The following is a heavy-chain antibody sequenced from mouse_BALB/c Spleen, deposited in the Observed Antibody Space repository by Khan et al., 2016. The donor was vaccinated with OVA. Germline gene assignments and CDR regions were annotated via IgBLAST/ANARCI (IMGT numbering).Heavy chain of an antibody. Sequence: QVRLQQSGAELARPGASVKMSCKASGYTFTSYTIHWIKKRPGQGLEWIGYINPSNGCTNYNQKFKDKATLTTDKSSTTAYLQLSSLTSDDSAVYNCVRDGAYHRNDGWFAYWGQGTLVTVSA. CDR1: GYTFTSYT. J-gene: IGHJ3*01. CDR3: VRDGAYHRNDGWFAY. CDR2: INPSNGCT. D-gene: IGHD2-14*01. V-gene: IGHV1-4*01.